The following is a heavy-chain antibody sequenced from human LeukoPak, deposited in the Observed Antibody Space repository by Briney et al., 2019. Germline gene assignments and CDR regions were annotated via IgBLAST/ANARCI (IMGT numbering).Heavy chain of an antibody. J-gene: IGHJ4*02. V-gene: IGHV1-2*06. CDR3: ARDRGVRQQLVVDY. CDR2: INPNSGGT. CDR1: GYTFTGYY. D-gene: IGHD6-13*01. Sequence: ASVKVSCKASGYTFTGYYMHWVRQAPGQGLEWMGRINPNSGGTNYAQKFQGRVTMTRDTSISTAYMEPSRLRSDDTAVYYCARDRGVRQQLVVDYWGQGTLVTVSS.